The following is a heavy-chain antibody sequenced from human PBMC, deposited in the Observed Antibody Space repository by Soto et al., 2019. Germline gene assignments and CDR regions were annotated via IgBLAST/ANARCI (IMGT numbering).Heavy chain of an antibody. V-gene: IGHV3-23*01. D-gene: IGHD3-16*02. CDR2: ISGSGGST. CDR3: AKSRVFIGAIVTLLDS. CDR1: GFTFSSYA. J-gene: IGHJ4*02. Sequence: PGGSLRLSCAASGFTFSSYAMSWVRQAPGKGLEWVSAISGSGGSTYYADSVKGRFTISRDNSKNTLYLQMNSLRAEDTAVYFCAKSRVFIGAIVTLLDSWGQGTQVTVSS.